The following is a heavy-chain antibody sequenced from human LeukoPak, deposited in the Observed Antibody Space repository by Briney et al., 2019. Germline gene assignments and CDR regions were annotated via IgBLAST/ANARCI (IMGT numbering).Heavy chain of an antibody. J-gene: IGHJ4*02. CDR3: TTDWTSGSWPFDY. Sequence: GGSLRLSCAASGFTFSSYSMNWVRQAPGKGLEWVGRIKNKTDDGATDYAAPVKGRFTISRDDSNNTLYLQMNSLKTEDTAVYYCTTDWTSGSWPFDYWGQGTLVTVSS. CDR2: IKNKTDDGAT. CDR1: GFTFSSYS. V-gene: IGHV3-15*01. D-gene: IGHD1-26*01.